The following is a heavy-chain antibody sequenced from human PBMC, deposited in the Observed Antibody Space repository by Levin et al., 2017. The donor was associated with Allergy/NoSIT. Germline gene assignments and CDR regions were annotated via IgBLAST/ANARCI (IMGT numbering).Heavy chain of an antibody. CDR2: ISYDGSNK. CDR3: ARLLIGAYYYGMDV. V-gene: IGHV3-30-3*01. Sequence: GGSLRLSCAASGFTFSSYAMHWVRQAPGKGLEWVAVISYDGSNKYYADSVKGRFTISRDNSKNTLYLQMNSLRAEDTAVYYCARLLIGAYYYGMDVWGQGTTVTVSS. D-gene: IGHD3-3*01. J-gene: IGHJ6*02. CDR1: GFTFSSYA.